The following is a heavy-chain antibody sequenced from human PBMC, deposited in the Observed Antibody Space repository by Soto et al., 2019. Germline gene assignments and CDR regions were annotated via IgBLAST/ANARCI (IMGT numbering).Heavy chain of an antibody. D-gene: IGHD1-26*01. J-gene: IGHJ4*02. CDR3: ATDSPNVGIGYFDS. Sequence: EVQVVESGGDLIQPGGSLRLSCAASGFKVGSSYVTWVRQAPGKGLEWVSVIVSGGSTHYADSVTGRFTVSRDVSNNTVYLHLSSLRADDTAVYFCATDSPNVGIGYFDSWGLGTLVTVSS. CDR2: IVSGGST. CDR1: GFKVGSSY. V-gene: IGHV3-53*01.